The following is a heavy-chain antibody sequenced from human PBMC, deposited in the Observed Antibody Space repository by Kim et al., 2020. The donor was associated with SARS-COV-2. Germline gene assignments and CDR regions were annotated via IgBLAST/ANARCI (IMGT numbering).Heavy chain of an antibody. V-gene: IGHV4-39*07. D-gene: IGHD3-10*01. CDR1: GGSISSSTYY. CDR3: ARHLVVRGVTYNWFDS. CDR2: MFYSGST. Sequence: SETLSLTCTVSGGSISSSTYYWGWIRQPPGKGLEWIGSMFYSGSTYYNPSPKGRVTISVDTSKNQFSLKLTSVTAADTAVYYCARHLVVRGVTYNWFDSWGQGTPVTVSS. J-gene: IGHJ5*01.